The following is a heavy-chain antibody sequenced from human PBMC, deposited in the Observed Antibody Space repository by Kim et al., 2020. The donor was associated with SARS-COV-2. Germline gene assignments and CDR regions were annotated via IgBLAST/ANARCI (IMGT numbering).Heavy chain of an antibody. CDR2: IYYSGST. D-gene: IGHD3-9*01. CDR3: ATAYDILTPPEYFDL. CDR1: GGSISSGGYY. J-gene: IGHJ2*01. Sequence: SETLSLTCTVSGGSISSGGYYWSWIRQHPGKGLEWIGYIYYSGSTYYNPSLKSRVTISVDTSKNQFSLKLSSVTAADTAVYYCATAYDILTPPEYFDLWGSGTLVTVSS. V-gene: IGHV4-31*03.